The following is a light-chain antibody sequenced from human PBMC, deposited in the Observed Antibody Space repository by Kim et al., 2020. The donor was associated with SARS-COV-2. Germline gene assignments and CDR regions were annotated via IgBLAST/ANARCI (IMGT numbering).Light chain of an antibody. CDR3: LQHNSYQWT. CDR1: QGIRND. CDR2: AAS. J-gene: IGKJ1*01. Sequence: DIQMTQSPSSLSASVGDRVTITCRAGQGIRNDLVWYQQKPGKAPKRLIYAASSLQSGVPSRFSGSGSGTEFTLTISSLQTEDFATYYYLQHNSYQWTFGQGTKVDIK. V-gene: IGKV1-17*01.